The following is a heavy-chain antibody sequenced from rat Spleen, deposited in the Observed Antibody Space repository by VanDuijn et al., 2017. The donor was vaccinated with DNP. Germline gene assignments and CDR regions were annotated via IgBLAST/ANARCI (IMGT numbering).Heavy chain of an antibody. J-gene: IGHJ2*01. D-gene: IGHD1-11*01. Sequence: EVQLVESGGDLVQPGRSLKLSCVASGFTFNYYWMAWVRQVPGKGLEWIASITSGSGSTSYLDSVRGRFTISRDNAESTVYLQMNSLRSEDTASYYCAKGGDYGGFDYWGQGVMVTVSS. CDR3: AKGGDYGGFDY. CDR1: GFTFNYYW. CDR2: ITSGSGST. V-gene: IGHV5-31*01.